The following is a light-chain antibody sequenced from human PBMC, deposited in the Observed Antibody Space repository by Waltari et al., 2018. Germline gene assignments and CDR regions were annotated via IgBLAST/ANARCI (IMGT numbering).Light chain of an antibody. Sequence: QSALTQPASVSGSPGQSIAISCTGTSSDVGDYDYVCWYQQHPGKAPKLLIYDVSNRPSGVLTRCFGSKSGNTASLTISGLQAEDEADYYCASYTATSTPYVFGTGTKVTVL. CDR3: ASYTATSTPYV. V-gene: IGLV2-14*01. J-gene: IGLJ1*01. CDR1: SSDVGDYDY. CDR2: DVS.